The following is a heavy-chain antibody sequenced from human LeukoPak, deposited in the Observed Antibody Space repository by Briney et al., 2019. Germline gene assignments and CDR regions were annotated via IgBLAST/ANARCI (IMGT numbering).Heavy chain of an antibody. CDR1: GYTFTSYY. J-gene: IGHJ4*02. Sequence: GGSLRLSCAASGYTFTSYYIHWVRQAPGQGLEWMGIINPSGGSTNYAQKFQGRVTMTRDTSTSTVYMELSSLRSEDSAVYYCARWTTTYLDYWGQGTLVTVSS. V-gene: IGHV1-46*01. D-gene: IGHD4-11*01. CDR2: INPSGGST. CDR3: ARWTTTYLDY.